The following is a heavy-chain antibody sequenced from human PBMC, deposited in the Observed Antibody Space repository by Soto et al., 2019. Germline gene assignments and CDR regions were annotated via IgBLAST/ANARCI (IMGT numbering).Heavy chain of an antibody. CDR1: GFTFNSYG. V-gene: IGHV3-30*18. CDR2: MSDDGSDK. J-gene: IGHJ6*02. CDR3: AKSVYGSGSWGGGYYYYPMDV. D-gene: IGHD3-10*01. Sequence: QVQLVESGGGVVQPGRSLRLSCEASGFTFNSYGMHWVRRAPGKGLEWVAAMSDDGSDKYYADSVKGRFTISRDNSKNTLYLQMNNLRTEDTAVYYCAKSVYGSGSWGGGYYYYPMDVWGQGTPVTVSS.